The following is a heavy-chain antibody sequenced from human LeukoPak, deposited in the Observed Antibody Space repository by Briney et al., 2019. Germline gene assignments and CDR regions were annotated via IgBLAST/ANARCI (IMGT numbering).Heavy chain of an antibody. CDR3: ARHVLTIRSWFDP. V-gene: IGHV4-61*01. CDR1: GDSVSSGSSY. D-gene: IGHD3-3*01. Sequence: SETLSLTCIVSGDSVSSGSSYWSWLRQPPGKGLEWIGYVYYSGSTNYNPSLKSRVTISVDTSKNQFSLKLSSVTAADTAVYYCARHVLTIRSWFDPWGQGTLVTVSP. CDR2: VYYSGST. J-gene: IGHJ5*02.